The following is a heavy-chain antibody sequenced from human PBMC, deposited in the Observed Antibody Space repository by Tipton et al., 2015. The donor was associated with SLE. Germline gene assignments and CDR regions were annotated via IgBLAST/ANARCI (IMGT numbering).Heavy chain of an antibody. CDR2: INHSGST. V-gene: IGHV4-34*01. CDR3: ARAPASGSYYRYYYYYMDV. J-gene: IGHJ6*03. Sequence: LRLSCAVYGESFSGYYWSWIRQPPGKGLGWIGEINHSGSTNYNPSLKSRVTISVDTSKNQFSLKLSSVTAADTAVYYCARAPASGSYYRYYYYYMDVWGKGTTVTVSS. D-gene: IGHD1-26*01. CDR1: GESFSGYY.